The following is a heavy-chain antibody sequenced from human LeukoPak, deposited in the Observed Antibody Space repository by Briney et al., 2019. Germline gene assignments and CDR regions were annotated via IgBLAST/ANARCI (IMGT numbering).Heavy chain of an antibody. CDR1: GFTFSNSW. D-gene: IGHD5-18*01. Sequence: PGGSLRLSCAASGFTFSNSWMHWVRQAPGKGLVWVSRINTDGSSASYADSVKGRFTISRDNAKNSLYLQMNSLRAEDTAVYYCARELVPSDKYSDKAMVRPKYSAFDIWGQGTMVTVSS. CDR3: ARELVPSDKYSDKAMVRPKYSAFDI. V-gene: IGHV3-74*01. CDR2: INTDGSSA. J-gene: IGHJ3*02.